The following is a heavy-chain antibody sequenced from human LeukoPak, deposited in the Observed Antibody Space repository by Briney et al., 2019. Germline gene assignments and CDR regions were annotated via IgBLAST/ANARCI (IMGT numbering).Heavy chain of an antibody. Sequence: GSLRLSCPASGFTVSRNYMSWVRQPPGKGLEWVSVVYSAGTTYYADSVKGRFTISRDNSKNTLYLQMNSLRAEDTAVYYCAKDLGMYYYDSSGYYSEYYFDYWGQGTLVTVSS. J-gene: IGHJ4*02. V-gene: IGHV3-53*01. D-gene: IGHD3-22*01. CDR1: GFTVSRNY. CDR3: AKDLGMYYYDSSGYYSEYYFDY. CDR2: VYSAGTT.